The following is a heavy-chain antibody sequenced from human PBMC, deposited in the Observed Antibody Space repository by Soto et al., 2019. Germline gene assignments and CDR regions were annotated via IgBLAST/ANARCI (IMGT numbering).Heavy chain of an antibody. V-gene: IGHV3-23*01. CDR1: GFTFRNYA. D-gene: IGHD3-9*01. CDR2: IGNSGSAT. Sequence: EVQLLESGGGVVQPGVSLRLSCAASGFTFRNYAMSWVRQAPGQGLEWVAGIGNSGSATYYADSVKGRFTISSDNSKNTLYLQMNSLRVEDTAIYYCARGWSSDWYYFGYWGQGTLVTVSS. J-gene: IGHJ4*02. CDR3: ARGWSSDWYYFGY.